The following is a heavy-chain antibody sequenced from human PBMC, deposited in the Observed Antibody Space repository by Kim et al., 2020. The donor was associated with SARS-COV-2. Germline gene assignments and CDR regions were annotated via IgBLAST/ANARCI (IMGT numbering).Heavy chain of an antibody. J-gene: IGHJ1*01. CDR1: GVTFSGYS. CDR3: MRKGQGSSCDYYFHD. D-gene: IGHD6-6*01. CDR2: INNSGSTK. V-gene: IGHV3-11*01. Sequence: WGSLRLSCAASGVTFSGYSMSWIRQAPGKGLEWVAYINNSGSTKYYADSVNRRFTISRNDNKHSSHQQRNGMTDDNTADYYSMRKGQGSSCDYYFHDCG.